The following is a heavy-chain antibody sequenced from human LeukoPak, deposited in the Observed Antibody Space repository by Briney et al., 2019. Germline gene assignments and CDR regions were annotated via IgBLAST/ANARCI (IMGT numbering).Heavy chain of an antibody. D-gene: IGHD5-12*01. CDR1: GFTFSSYW. CDR3: ARDRGYSGYDTGGD. CDR2: IKQDGSEK. J-gene: IGHJ4*02. Sequence: GGSLRLSCAASGFTFSSYWMSWVRQAPGKGLEWVANIKQDGSEKYYVDSVKGRFTISRDNAKNSLYLQMNSLRAEDTAVYYCARDRGYSGYDTGGDWGQGTLVTVSS. V-gene: IGHV3-7*01.